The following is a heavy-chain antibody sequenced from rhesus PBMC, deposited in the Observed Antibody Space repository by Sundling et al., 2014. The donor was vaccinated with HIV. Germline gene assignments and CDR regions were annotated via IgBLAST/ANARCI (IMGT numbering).Heavy chain of an antibody. CDR2: IVPLGDVT. J-gene: IGHJ4*01. V-gene: IGHV1-198*02. Sequence: QVQLVQSGAEVKKPGASVKVSCKTSGFTFGSYAISWVRQAPGQGLEWMGGIVPLGDVTNYAQRFQGRVMITADTSTTTAYMELSTLTSEDTAIYYCARTQYYEDDETYYYTHFDYWGQGVLVTVSS. D-gene: IGHD3-9*01. CDR3: ARTQYYEDDETYYYTHFDY. CDR1: GFTFGSYA.